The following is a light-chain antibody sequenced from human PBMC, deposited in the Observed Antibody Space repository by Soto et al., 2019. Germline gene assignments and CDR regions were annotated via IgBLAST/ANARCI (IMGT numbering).Light chain of an antibody. CDR2: GAS. V-gene: IGKV3-20*01. CDR3: QQYGSSPPIT. Sequence: VLTQYERKMFLYPGERAPLSCRTSQSVSSSYLAWYQQKPGQAPRLLIYGASSRATGIPDRFSGSGSGTDFTLTISRFEPEDFAVYYCQQYGSSPPITDGQGTRLDIK. J-gene: IGKJ5*01. CDR1: QSVSSSY.